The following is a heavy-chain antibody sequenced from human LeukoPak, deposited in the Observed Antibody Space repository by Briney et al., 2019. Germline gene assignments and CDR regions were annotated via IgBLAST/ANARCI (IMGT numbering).Heavy chain of an antibody. V-gene: IGHV3-30*02. CDR2: IWFDGSNK. CDR1: GFTFSSYG. D-gene: IGHD6-6*01. Sequence: GSLRLSCVASGFTFSSYGMHWVRQAPGKGLEWVAVIWFDGSNKYYADSVKGRFTISRDNSKNTLYLQMNSLRGEDTAVYYCDPHDSSSHFWGQGTLVTVSS. CDR3: DPHDSSSHF. J-gene: IGHJ4*02.